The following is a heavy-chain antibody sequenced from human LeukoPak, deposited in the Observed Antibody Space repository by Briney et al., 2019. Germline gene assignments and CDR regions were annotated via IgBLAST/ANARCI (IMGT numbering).Heavy chain of an antibody. Sequence: GGSLRLSCAASGFTFSSYAMTWVRQAPGEGLGWVSIIMGSNGGTYYADSVKGRFIISRDNSKNTVNLQMNNLRAEDTAVYYCARVGDNWKIRFDYWGQGTLVTVSS. CDR1: GFTFSSYA. D-gene: IGHD1-20*01. CDR2: IMGSNGGT. CDR3: ARVGDNWKIRFDY. V-gene: IGHV3-23*01. J-gene: IGHJ4*02.